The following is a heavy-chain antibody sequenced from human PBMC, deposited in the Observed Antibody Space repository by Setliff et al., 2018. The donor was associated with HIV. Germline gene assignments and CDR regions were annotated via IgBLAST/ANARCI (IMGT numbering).Heavy chain of an antibody. Sequence: SETLSLTCTVSGASISRHFWAWIRQPPGKGLEWIGTIYDSGSAKHNPSLESRVRISVDTSKNHLSLKLNSVTVADTAIYYCARERDSSGPVADAFDIWGQGAVVTVSS. J-gene: IGHJ3*02. CDR3: ARERDSSGPVADAFDI. V-gene: IGHV4-59*11. CDR1: GASISRHF. D-gene: IGHD3-22*01. CDR2: IYDSGSA.